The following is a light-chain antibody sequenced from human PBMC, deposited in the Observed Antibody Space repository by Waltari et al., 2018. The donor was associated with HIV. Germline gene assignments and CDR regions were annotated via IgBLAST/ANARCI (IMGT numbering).Light chain of an antibody. Sequence: QSALTQPRSVSGSPGQSVTISCTGTSSDIGYFDYVSWYQQYTGKVPLFIIYEVNQRPSVVPDRFTCSKSGITASLTISGLQGEDEADYYCCSYAGAYTYVFGTGTKVNVL. CDR3: CSYAGAYTYV. J-gene: IGLJ1*01. CDR1: SSDIGYFDY. V-gene: IGLV2-11*01. CDR2: EVN.